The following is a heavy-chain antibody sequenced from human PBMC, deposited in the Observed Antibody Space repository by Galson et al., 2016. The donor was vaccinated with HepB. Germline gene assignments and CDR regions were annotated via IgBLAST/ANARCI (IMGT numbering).Heavy chain of an antibody. V-gene: IGHV3-53*01. CDR2: MYSTGST. CDR3: ARDVGP. Sequence: SLRLSCAASGITVSNNYVTWVRQAPGKGLEWVSIMYSTGSTYYADSVKGRFTISRDHSKNTVYLQMNRLRAEDTAVYYCARDVGPWGRGTLVTVTS. D-gene: IGHD2-15*01. CDR1: GITVSNNY. J-gene: IGHJ5*02.